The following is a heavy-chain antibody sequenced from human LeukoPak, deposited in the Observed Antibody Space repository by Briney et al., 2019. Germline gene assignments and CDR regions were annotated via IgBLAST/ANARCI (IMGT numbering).Heavy chain of an antibody. V-gene: IGHV1-46*01. Sequence: ASVKVSCKASGDTFTSYYMHWVRQAPGQGLEWMGINPSGDSTSSAQTFQGRVTMTRDMSTSTVYMALSSLRTEDTAVYYCARDWGTWHAFDFWGQGTVVTVSS. CDR1: GDTFTSYY. CDR3: ARDWGTWHAFDF. J-gene: IGHJ3*01. D-gene: IGHD3-16*01. CDR2: NPSGDST.